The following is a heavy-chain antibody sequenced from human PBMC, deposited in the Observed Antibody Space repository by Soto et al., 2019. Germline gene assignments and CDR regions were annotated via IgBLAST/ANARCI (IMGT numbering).Heavy chain of an antibody. Sequence: QPQLQESGPGLVKPSETLSLICTVSGGSISSSNYYWGWIRQAPGKGLEWIGSISYSGSTFYNPSLKSRLTTSVDTSNNQFTLRLNSVTAADTAVYFCARQEWFRYSSSLIAFDIWGQGTLVTVSS. D-gene: IGHD3-3*01. J-gene: IGHJ3*02. CDR3: ARQEWFRYSSSLIAFDI. V-gene: IGHV4-39*01. CDR1: GGSISSSNYY. CDR2: ISYSGST.